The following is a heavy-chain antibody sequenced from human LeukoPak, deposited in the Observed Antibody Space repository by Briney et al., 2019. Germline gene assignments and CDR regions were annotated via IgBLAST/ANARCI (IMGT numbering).Heavy chain of an antibody. CDR2: IYYSGST. J-gene: IGHJ4*02. V-gene: IGHV4-61*08. CDR1: GGSISSGGYS. CDR3: ARDYYDSSGYYHYFDY. Sequence: SETLSLTCAVSGGSISSGGYSWSWIRQPPGKGLEWIGYIYYSGSTDYNPSLKSRVTISVDTSKNQFSLKLSSVTAADTAVYYCARDYYDSSGYYHYFDYWGQGTLVTVSS. D-gene: IGHD3-22*01.